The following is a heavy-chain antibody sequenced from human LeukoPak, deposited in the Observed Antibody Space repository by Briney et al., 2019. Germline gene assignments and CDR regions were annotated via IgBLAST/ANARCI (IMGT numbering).Heavy chain of an antibody. J-gene: IGHJ4*02. CDR1: GGSFSGYY. D-gene: IGHD3-9*01. CDR2: INHSGST. CDR3: VRRVRYFGQNDY. Sequence: SETLSLTCAVYGGSFSGYYWSWIRQPPGKGLEWIGEINHSGSTNYNPSLKSRVTISVDTSKNQISLKLSSVTAADSAVYYCVRRVRYFGQNDYWGQGTLVTVSS. V-gene: IGHV4-34*01.